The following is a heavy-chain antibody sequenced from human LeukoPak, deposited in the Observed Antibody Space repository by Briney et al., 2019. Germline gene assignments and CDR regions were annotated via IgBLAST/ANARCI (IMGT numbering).Heavy chain of an antibody. J-gene: IGHJ4*02. CDR3: AKDRTSYSGSYYYFDY. CDR2: ISGSGGST. CDR1: GFTFSNYA. D-gene: IGHD1-26*01. Sequence: GGSLRLSCAASGFTFSNYAMSWVRQAPGKGLEWVSSISGSGGSTYYADSVKGRFTISRDNSKNTLYLQMNSLRAEDTAVYYCAKDRTSYSGSYYYFDYWGQGTLVTVSS. V-gene: IGHV3-23*01.